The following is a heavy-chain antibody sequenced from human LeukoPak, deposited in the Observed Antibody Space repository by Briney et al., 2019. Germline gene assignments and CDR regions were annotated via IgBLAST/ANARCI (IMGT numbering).Heavy chain of an antibody. CDR2: IYYSGST. V-gene: IGHV4-39*01. CDR1: GGSISSSSYY. CDR3: AGIFGVVTLNWFDP. D-gene: IGHD3-3*01. Sequence: KPSETLSLTCTVSGGSISSSSYYWGWIRQPPGKGLEWIGSIYYSGSTYYNPSLKSRVTISVDTSKNQFSLKLSSVTAADTAVYYCAGIFGVVTLNWFDPWGQGTLVTVSS. J-gene: IGHJ5*02.